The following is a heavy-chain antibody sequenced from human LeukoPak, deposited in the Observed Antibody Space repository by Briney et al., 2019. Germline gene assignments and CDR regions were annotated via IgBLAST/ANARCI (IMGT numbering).Heavy chain of an antibody. Sequence: SETLSLTCTVSGGSISSSSYYWGWVRQPPGKGLEWIGSIYYSGSTYYNPSPKSRVTISVDTSKNQFSLKLSSVTAADTAVYYCARRIVVTRGFDYWGQGTLVTVSS. CDR2: IYYSGST. CDR1: GGSISSSSYY. D-gene: IGHD4-23*01. V-gene: IGHV4-39*01. CDR3: ARRIVVTRGFDY. J-gene: IGHJ4*02.